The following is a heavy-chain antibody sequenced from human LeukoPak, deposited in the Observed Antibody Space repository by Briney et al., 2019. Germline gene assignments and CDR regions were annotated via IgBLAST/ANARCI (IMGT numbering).Heavy chain of an antibody. V-gene: IGHV4-61*02. J-gene: IGHJ6*03. CDR3: ARGNYDILTNYYYYYTDV. CDR2: IYTTGST. D-gene: IGHD3-9*01. Sequence: SETLSLTCTVSGGSISSDSYYWSWIRQPAGKGLEWIGRIYTTGSTSYNPSLKSRVTISVDTSKNQFSLNLSSVTAADTAVYYWARGNYDILTNYYYYYTDVWGKGTTVTISS. CDR1: GGSISSDSYY.